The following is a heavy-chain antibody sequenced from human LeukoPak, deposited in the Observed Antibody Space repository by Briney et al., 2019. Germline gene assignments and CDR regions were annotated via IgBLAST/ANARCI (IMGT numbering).Heavy chain of an antibody. Sequence: GASVKVSCKVFGYTLTELSMHWVRQAPRKGLEWMGGFDPEDGETIYAQKFQGRVTMTEDTSTNTAYMELSSLRSEDTAVYYCATETVRGVSFDYWGQGTLVTVSS. CDR1: GYTLTELS. CDR3: ATETVRGVSFDY. V-gene: IGHV1-24*01. CDR2: FDPEDGET. J-gene: IGHJ4*02. D-gene: IGHD3-10*01.